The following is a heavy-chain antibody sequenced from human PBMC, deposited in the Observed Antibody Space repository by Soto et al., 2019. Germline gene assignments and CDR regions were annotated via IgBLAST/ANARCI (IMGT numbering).Heavy chain of an antibody. D-gene: IGHD3-9*01. CDR1: GGSISSGEYY. V-gene: IGHV4-30-4*01. Sequence: SETLSLTCTVSGGSISSGEYYWTWIRQPPGKGLEWIGYISYSGSTHYSPSLKSRVTISVDTSKNQLSLKLSSVTAADTAVYYCARRYGYYFDYWGQGTLVTVSS. CDR2: ISYSGST. CDR3: ARRYGYYFDY. J-gene: IGHJ4*02.